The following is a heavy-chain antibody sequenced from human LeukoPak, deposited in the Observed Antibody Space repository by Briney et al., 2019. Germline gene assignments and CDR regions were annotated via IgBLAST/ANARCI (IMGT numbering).Heavy chain of an antibody. V-gene: IGHV1-2*02. CDR1: GYTFTGYY. J-gene: IGHJ4*02. CDR2: INPNSGGT. CDR3: ARVGIAVAGQFDY. Sequence: ASVKVSCKASGYTFTGYYMHWVRQAPGQGLEWMGWINPNSGGTDYAQKFQGRVTMTRDTSISTAYMELSRLRSDDTAVYYCARVGIAVAGQFDYWGQGTLATVSS. D-gene: IGHD6-19*01.